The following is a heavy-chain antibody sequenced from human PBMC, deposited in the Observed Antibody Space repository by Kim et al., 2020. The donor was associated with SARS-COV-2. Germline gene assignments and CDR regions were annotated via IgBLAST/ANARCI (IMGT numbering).Heavy chain of an antibody. CDR3: ARFPTSNPFWSGYYMGCYFDL. CDR1: GFTFSSYW. J-gene: IGHJ2*01. CDR2: ITQDGSET. Sequence: GGSLRLSCAASGFTFSSYWMSWVRQAPGKGLEWVANITQDGSETYYVDSVKGRFTISRDNAKNSLYLQMNSLRAEDTAVYYCARFPTSNPFWSGYYMGCYFDLWGRGTLVTVSS. D-gene: IGHD3-3*01. V-gene: IGHV3-7*01.